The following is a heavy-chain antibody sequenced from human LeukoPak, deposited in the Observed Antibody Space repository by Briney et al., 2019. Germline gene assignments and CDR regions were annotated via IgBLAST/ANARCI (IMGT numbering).Heavy chain of an antibody. CDR2: INHSGST. Sequence: SETLSLTCAVYGGSLSGYYWSWIRQPPGKGLEWIGEINHSGSTNYNPSLKSRVTISVDTSKNQFSLKLSSVTAADTAGYYGARNTYYYDSSVYKYYFDYGAQGPLFTVSS. CDR1: GGSLSGYY. CDR3: ARNTYYYDSSVYKYYFDY. D-gene: IGHD3-22*01. J-gene: IGHJ4*02. V-gene: IGHV4-34*01.